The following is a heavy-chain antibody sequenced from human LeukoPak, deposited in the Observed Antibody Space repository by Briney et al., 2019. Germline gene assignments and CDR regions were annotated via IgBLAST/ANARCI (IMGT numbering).Heavy chain of an antibody. V-gene: IGHV3-13*01. CDR2: IGTAGDT. Sequence: WGSLRLSCAASGFTFSSYDMRRVRQATGKGLEWVSAIGTAGDTYYPGSVKGRFTISRENAKNSLYLQMNSLRAGDTAVYYCARASSSGYYYYFDYWGQGTLVTVSS. J-gene: IGHJ4*02. CDR3: ARASSSGYYYYFDY. CDR1: GFTFSSYD. D-gene: IGHD3-22*01.